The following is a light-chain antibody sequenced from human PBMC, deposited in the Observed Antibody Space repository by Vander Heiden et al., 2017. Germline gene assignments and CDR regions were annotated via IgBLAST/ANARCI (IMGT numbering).Light chain of an antibody. CDR3: ATWDDSLSGLYV. J-gene: IGLJ1*01. CDR1: SSNIGNNY. CDR2: RNN. V-gene: IGLV1-47*01. Sequence: QSVLTQPPSASGTPGQRVTISCSGSSSNIGNNYVDWYQQLPGTAPKLLIYRNNQRPSGVPDRFSGSKSGTSASLAISGLRSGDEADYYCATWDDSLSGLYVFGSGTKVTV.